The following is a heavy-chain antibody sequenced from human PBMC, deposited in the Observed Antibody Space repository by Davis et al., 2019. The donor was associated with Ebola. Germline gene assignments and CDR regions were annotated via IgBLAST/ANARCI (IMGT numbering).Heavy chain of an antibody. CDR2: IFHSGST. V-gene: IGHV4-38-2*02. Sequence: SETLSLTCTVSGYSISSGYYWGWIRQPPGKGLEWIGSIFHSGSTYYNSSLKSRVTISVDTSKNQFSLKLSSVTAADTAVYYCARSTYSYGYYMDFWGKGTTVTVSS. CDR1: GYSISSGYY. D-gene: IGHD5-18*01. J-gene: IGHJ6*03. CDR3: ARSTYSYGYYMDF.